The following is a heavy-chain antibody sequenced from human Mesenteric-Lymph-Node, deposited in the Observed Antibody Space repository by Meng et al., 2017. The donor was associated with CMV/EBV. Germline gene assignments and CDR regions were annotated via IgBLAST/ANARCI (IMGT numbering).Heavy chain of an antibody. J-gene: IGHJ5*02. CDR3: ASIGDSFEFDP. Sequence: GESLKISCEASEFTFNSYGVHWVRQAPGKGLEWVAFTRYDGNEFYAEPVKGRLSISRDFSKKTVYLHMNNLRPEDTAVYYCASIGDSFEFDPWGQGTLVTVSS. D-gene: IGHD3-22*01. CDR2: TRYDGNE. V-gene: IGHV3-30*02. CDR1: EFTFNSYG.